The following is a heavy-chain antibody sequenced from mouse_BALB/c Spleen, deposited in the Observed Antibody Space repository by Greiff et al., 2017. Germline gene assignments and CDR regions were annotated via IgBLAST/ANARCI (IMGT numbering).Heavy chain of an antibody. CDR1: GFSLTSYG. V-gene: IGHV2-2*02. J-gene: IGHJ4*01. CDR3: ASHYYGSDYAMDY. Sequence: VKLMESGPGLVQPSQSLSITCTVSGFSLTSYGVHWVRQSPGKGLEWLGVIWSGGSTDYNAAFISRLSISKDNSKSQVFFKMNSLQANDTAIYYCASHYYGSDYAMDYWGQGTSVTVSS. CDR2: IWSGGST. D-gene: IGHD1-1*01.